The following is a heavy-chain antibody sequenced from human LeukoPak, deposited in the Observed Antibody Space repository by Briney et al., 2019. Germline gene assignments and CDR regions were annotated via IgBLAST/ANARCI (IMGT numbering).Heavy chain of an antibody. CDR3: AKESHESGGWDFDY. J-gene: IGHJ4*02. CDR1: GFTFSDAW. Sequence: GGSLRLSCAASGFTFSDAWMSWVRQAPGKGLEWVSAISGSGGGTNYADSVKGRFTISRDNSKHTLYLQMNSLRAEDTAVYYCAKESHESGGWDFDYWGQGTLVTVSS. V-gene: IGHV3-23*01. D-gene: IGHD3-22*01. CDR2: ISGSGGGT.